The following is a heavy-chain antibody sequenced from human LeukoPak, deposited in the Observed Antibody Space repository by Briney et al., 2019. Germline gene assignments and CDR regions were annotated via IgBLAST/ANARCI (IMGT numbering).Heavy chain of an antibody. J-gene: IGHJ4*02. CDR2: IYYSGST. CDR3: AAGYPSSWYYFDY. V-gene: IGHV4-61*08. D-gene: IGHD6-13*01. Sequence: PSETLSLACTVSGGSISSGGYYWSWIRQPPGKGLEWIGYIYYSGSTNYNPSLKSRVTISVDTSKNQFSLKLSSVTAADTAVYYCAAGYPSSWYYFDYWGQGTLVTVSS. CDR1: GGSISSGGYY.